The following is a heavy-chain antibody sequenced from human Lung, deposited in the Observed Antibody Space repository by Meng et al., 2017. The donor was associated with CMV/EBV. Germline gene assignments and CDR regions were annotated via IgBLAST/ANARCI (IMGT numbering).Heavy chain of an antibody. V-gene: IGHV4-59*01. J-gene: IGHJ5*02. CDR2: IYYTGST. D-gene: IGHD2-2*01. CDR3: ARVVKDIVVVPAAIWFDP. CDR1: GGSISNYY. Sequence: SXTXSLXCTVSGGSISNYYWSWIRQPPGKGLEWIGYIYYTGSTNYNPSLKSRVTISLDTPKKQFSLKLSSVTAADTAVYYCARVVKDIVVVPAAIWFDPXGQGXLVTVSS.